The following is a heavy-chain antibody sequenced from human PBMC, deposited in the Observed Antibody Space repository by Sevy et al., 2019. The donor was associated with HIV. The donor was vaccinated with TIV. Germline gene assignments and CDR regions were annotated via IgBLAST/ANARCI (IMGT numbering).Heavy chain of an antibody. Sequence: GGSLRLSCAASGFTFSDYRFHWVRQAPGKGLEWVAVISYDGRNNKYNADSVKGRFTISRDNSKNTVYLQMNSMRAEDTARYYCARDRGEILSSAFDYGGQGTRVTVSS. CDR1: GFTFSDYR. D-gene: IGHD3-16*01. J-gene: IGHJ4*02. V-gene: IGHV3-30*04. CDR2: ISYDGRNNK. CDR3: ARDRGEILSSAFDY.